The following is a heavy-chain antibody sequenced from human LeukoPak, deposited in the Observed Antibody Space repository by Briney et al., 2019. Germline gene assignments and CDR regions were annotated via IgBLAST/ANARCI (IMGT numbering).Heavy chain of an antibody. CDR1: GYSFPNYW. J-gene: IGHJ4*02. D-gene: IGHD3-10*01. Sequence: GESLKISCKGSGYSFPNYWIGWVRQMPGKGLEWVGILYPGDSDTRYSPSFQGQITISADKSISTTYLQWSSLNASDTAIYYCAASTYGSGSYVAFDSWGQGTLVSVSS. CDR2: LYPGDSDT. CDR3: AASTYGSGSYVAFDS. V-gene: IGHV5-51*01.